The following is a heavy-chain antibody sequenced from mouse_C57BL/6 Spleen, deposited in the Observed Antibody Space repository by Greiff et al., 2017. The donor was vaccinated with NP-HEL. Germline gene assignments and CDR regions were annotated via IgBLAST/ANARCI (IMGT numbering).Heavy chain of an antibody. J-gene: IGHJ2*01. D-gene: IGHD1-1*01. CDR3: ARQSITTVAYYFDY. V-gene: IGHV5-6*01. Sequence: EVMLVESGGDLVKPGGSLKLSCAASGFTFSSYGMSWVRQTPDKRLEWVATISSGGSYTYYPDSVKGRFTISRDNAKNTLYLQMSSLKSEDTAMYYCARQSITTVAYYFDYWGQGTTLTVSS. CDR1: GFTFSSYG. CDR2: ISSGGSYT.